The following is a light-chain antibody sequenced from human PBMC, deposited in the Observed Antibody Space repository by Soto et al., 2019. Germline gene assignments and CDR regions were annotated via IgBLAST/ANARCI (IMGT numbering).Light chain of an antibody. J-gene: IGKJ2*01. CDR1: ESVTSTY. V-gene: IGKV3-20*01. CDR3: QQFGSSIPHT. Sequence: DIVLTQSPGILSLSPGDRATLSCRSSESVTSTYLAWYQQKRGQAPRLLIYEASSRASGIPDRFSGSGSGKDFTLTISKVEPEDVAVYYCQQFGSSIPHTFGQGTKLEIK. CDR2: EAS.